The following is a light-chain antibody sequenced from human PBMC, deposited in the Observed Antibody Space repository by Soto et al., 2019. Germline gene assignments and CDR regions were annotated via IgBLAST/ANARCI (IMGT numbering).Light chain of an antibody. CDR3: QQYGSSIQT. J-gene: IGKJ1*01. V-gene: IGKV3-20*01. CDR2: GAS. Sequence: EIVMTQSPGTLSLSPGERATISCRASQVIGSRYLAWYHQKSGQAPNLLIFGASHRAPDIPDRFSGSGSGTDFTLTISRLEPEDFAVYYCQQYGSSIQTFGQGTKVDI. CDR1: QVIGSRY.